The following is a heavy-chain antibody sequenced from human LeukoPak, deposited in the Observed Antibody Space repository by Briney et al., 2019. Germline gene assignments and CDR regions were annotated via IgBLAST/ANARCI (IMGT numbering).Heavy chain of an antibody. CDR3: ARGIAVAGTPYFDY. D-gene: IGHD6-19*01. CDR2: ISSSSSYI. CDR1: GFTFSSYS. V-gene: IGHV3-21*01. J-gene: IGHJ4*02. Sequence: GGSLRLSCAASGFTFSSYSMNWVRQAPGKGLEWVSSISSSSSYIYYADSVKGRSTISRDNAKNSLYLQMNSLRAEDTAVYYCARGIAVAGTPYFDYWGQGTLVTVSS.